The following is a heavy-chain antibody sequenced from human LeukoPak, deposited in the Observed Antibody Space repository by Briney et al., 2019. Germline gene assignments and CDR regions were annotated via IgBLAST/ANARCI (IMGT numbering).Heavy chain of an antibody. CDR1: GYSFTSYW. V-gene: IGHV5-51*01. CDR3: AIPTYYYDSSGYYLGY. D-gene: IGHD3-22*01. CDR2: IYPGDSDT. J-gene: IGHJ4*02. Sequence: GESLKISCKGYGYSFTSYWIGWVRQMPGKGLEWMGIIYPGDSDTRYSPSFQGQVTISADKSISTAYLQWSSLKASDTAMYYCAIPTYYYDSSGYYLGYWGQGTLVTVSS.